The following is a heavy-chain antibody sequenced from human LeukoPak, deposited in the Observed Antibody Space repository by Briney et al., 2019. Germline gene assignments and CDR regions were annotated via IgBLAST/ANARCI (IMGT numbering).Heavy chain of an antibody. V-gene: IGHV3-21*01. CDR2: ISSSSSYI. Sequence: AGGSLRLSCAASGFTFSSYSMNWVRQAPGKGLEWVSSISSSSSYIYYADSVKGRFTISRDNAKNSLYLQMNSLRAEDTAVYYCARSPSTIGYYYYYYMDVWGKGTTVTISS. D-gene: IGHD3-3*01. CDR1: GFTFSSYS. J-gene: IGHJ6*03. CDR3: ARSPSTIGYYYYYYMDV.